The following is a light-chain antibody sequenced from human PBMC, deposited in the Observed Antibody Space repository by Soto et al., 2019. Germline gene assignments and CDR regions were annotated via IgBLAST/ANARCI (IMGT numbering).Light chain of an antibody. CDR2: GAS. Sequence: EIVLTQSPGTLSLSPGERATLSCRASQSVNNRYLAWYQQKGGQAPRLLIYGASSRATGIPDRFSGSGSGTEFTLTFSRLEPEDFAGYYCQQYGSSPPITFGGGTKVEIK. V-gene: IGKV3-20*01. J-gene: IGKJ4*01. CDR1: QSVNNRY. CDR3: QQYGSSPPIT.